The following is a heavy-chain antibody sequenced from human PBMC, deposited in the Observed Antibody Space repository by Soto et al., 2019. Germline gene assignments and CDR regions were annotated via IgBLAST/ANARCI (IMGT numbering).Heavy chain of an antibody. D-gene: IGHD3-9*01. Sequence: SETLSLTCTVSGGSISSYYWSWIRQPPGKGLEWIGYIYYSGSTNYNPSLKSRVTISVDTSKNQFSLKLSSVTAADTAVYYCAREWGYDILTGSHDAFDIWGQGTMVTVSS. CDR2: IYYSGST. CDR1: GGSISSYY. CDR3: AREWGYDILTGSHDAFDI. V-gene: IGHV4-59*01. J-gene: IGHJ3*02.